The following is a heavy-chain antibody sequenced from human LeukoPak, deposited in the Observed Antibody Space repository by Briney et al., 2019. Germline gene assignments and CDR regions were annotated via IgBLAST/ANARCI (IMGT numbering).Heavy chain of an antibody. D-gene: IGHD4-11*01. V-gene: IGHV3-11*04. CDR3: ARRSGSDYDYSNYHFDY. J-gene: IGHJ4*02. Sequence: KPGGSLRLSCAASGFTFSDYYMSWIRQAPGKGLEWVSYISSSGSTIYYADSVKGRFTISRDNAKNSLYLQMNSLRAEDTAVYYCARRSGSDYDYSNYHFDYWGQGTLVTVSS. CDR1: GFTFSDYY. CDR2: ISSSGSTI.